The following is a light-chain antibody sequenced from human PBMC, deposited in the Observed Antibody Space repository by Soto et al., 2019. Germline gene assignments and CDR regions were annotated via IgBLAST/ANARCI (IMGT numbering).Light chain of an antibody. Sequence: ELVLTQSPATLSLSPGERATLSCRASQSVSSYLAWYQQKPGQAPRLLIYDASNRATGIPARLSGSGSKTDFILTISSLEPEDFAVYYCQQRSNWPPTFGPGTKVDIK. CDR3: QQRSNWPPT. J-gene: IGKJ3*01. V-gene: IGKV3-11*01. CDR2: DAS. CDR1: QSVSSY.